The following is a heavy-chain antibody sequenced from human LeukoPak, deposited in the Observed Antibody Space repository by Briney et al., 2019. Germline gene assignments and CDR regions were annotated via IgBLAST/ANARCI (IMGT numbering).Heavy chain of an antibody. V-gene: IGHV3-21*01. CDR1: GFTFSNHG. CDR3: VREGFYFFDF. CDR2: VSPPGGGT. J-gene: IGHJ4*01. Sequence: GGTLRLSCAASGFTFSNHGMNWVRQAPGKGLEWLSGVSPPGGGTYYADSVKGRFTISRDNAKDSVYLQMNSLRAEDSATYYCVREGFYFFDFWGQGTLVTVFS.